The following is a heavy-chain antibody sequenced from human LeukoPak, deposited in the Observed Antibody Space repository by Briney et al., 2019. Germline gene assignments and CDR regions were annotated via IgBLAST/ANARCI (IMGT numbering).Heavy chain of an antibody. V-gene: IGHV1-69*05. CDR1: GYTFTSYD. CDR2: IIPIFGTA. J-gene: IGHJ3*02. Sequence: SVKVSCKASGYTFTSYDINWVRQAPGQGLEWMGGIIPIFGTANYAQRFQGRVTITTDESTSTAYMELSSLRSEDTAVYYCARGGSTSPYENDAFDIWGQGTMVTVSS. CDR3: ARGGSTSPYENDAFDI. D-gene: IGHD2-2*01.